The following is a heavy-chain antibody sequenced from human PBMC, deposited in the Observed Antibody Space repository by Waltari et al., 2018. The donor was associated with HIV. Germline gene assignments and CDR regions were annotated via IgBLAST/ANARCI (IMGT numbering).Heavy chain of an antibody. V-gene: IGHV4-59*01. J-gene: IGHJ4*02. CDR2: IYYSGST. D-gene: IGHD3-22*01. Sequence: QVQLQESGPGLVKPSETLSLTCTVSGGSISSYYWSWIRQPPGKGLEWSGYIYYSGSTNYNPSLKSRVTISVDTSKNQFSLKLSSVTAADTAVYYCASYYDSSGYYGLFDYWGQGTLVTVSS. CDR3: ASYYDSSGYYGLFDY. CDR1: GGSISSYY.